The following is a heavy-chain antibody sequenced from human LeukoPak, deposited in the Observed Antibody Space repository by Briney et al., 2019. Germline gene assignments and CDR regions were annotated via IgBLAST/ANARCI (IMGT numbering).Heavy chain of an antibody. V-gene: IGHV4-59*01. CDR2: IYNSGST. CDR3: ARSKGGSYGP. CDR1: GASITSYY. J-gene: IGHJ5*02. D-gene: IGHD1-26*01. Sequence: PSETLSLTCTVSGASITSYYWNWIRQPPGKGLEWIGYIYNSGSTNYNPSLKSRVTISVDTSKNQFSLKLSSVTAADTAVYYCARSKGGSYGPWGQGTLVTASS.